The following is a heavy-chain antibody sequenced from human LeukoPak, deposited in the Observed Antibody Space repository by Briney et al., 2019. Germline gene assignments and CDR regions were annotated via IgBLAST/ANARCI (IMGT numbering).Heavy chain of an antibody. V-gene: IGHV1-2*02. CDR3: ARARDIVVVVAATPLPDYGMDV. CDR2: INPNSGGT. CDR1: GYTFTGYY. D-gene: IGHD2-15*01. J-gene: IGHJ6*02. Sequence: ASVKVSCKASGYTFTGYYMHWVRQAPGQGLEWMGWINPNSGGTNYAQKFQGRVTMTRDTSIGTAYMELSRLRSDDTAVYYCARARDIVVVVAATPLPDYGMDVWGQGTTVTVSS.